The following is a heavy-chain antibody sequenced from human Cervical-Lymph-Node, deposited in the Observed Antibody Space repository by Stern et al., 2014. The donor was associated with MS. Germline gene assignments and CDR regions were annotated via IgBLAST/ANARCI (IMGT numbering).Heavy chain of an antibody. Sequence: QVQLQESGPGLVKPSQTLSLTCTVSGGSISSTGYYWSWIRQHPGKGLEWIRYIHYSGSTYYNPSLKSRVTISVDTSKNQFSLNLSSVTAADTALYYCARSDRLWGSFDYWGQGRLVTVSS. J-gene: IGHJ4*02. CDR3: ARSDRLWGSFDY. CDR2: IHYSGST. D-gene: IGHD3-16*01. V-gene: IGHV4-31*03. CDR1: GGSISSTGYY.